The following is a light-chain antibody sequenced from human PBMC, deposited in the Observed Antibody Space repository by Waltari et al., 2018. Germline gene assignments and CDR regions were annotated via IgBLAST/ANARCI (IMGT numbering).Light chain of an antibody. CDR1: QSVSSNN. J-gene: IGKJ2*01. Sequence: EIVLTQSPGTLSLSPGERATLSCRASQSVSSNNLAWYKHKPGQAPRPLMYGASSRATGIPDRFSGSGSGTDFTLTISRLEPEDFVVYYCELNGSLTRTFGQGTNLEIK. CDR2: GAS. V-gene: IGKV3-20*01. CDR3: ELNGSLTRT.